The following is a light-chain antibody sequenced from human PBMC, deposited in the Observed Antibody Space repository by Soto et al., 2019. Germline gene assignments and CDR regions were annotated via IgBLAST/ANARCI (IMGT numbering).Light chain of an antibody. J-gene: IGKJ5*01. CDR2: EAS. CDR1: QDIGNY. V-gene: IGKV1-33*01. Sequence: DIQLTQSPSYGSAPVGDTVTITCQASQDIGNYLTWYQKKPGKAPKLLIYEASTLESGVPSRFSGSGSGTDFTFTISSLQPEDFAIYYIQHYDKLPGAFGQGTRLEIK. CDR3: QHYDKLPGA.